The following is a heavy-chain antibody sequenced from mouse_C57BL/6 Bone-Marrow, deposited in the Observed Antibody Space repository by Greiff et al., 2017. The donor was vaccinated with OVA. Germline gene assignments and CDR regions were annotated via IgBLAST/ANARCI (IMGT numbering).Heavy chain of an antibody. J-gene: IGHJ3*01. V-gene: IGHV1-78*01. Sequence: VQLQQSDAELVKPGASVKISCKVSGYTFTDHTIHWMKQRPEQGLEWIGYIYPRDGSTKYNEKFKGKATLTADTSSSTAYMQLSSLTSEDSAIYFCARAPYDYDGAWFAYWGQGTLVTVSA. CDR3: ARAPYDYDGAWFAY. CDR2: IYPRDGST. D-gene: IGHD2-4*01. CDR1: GYTFTDHT.